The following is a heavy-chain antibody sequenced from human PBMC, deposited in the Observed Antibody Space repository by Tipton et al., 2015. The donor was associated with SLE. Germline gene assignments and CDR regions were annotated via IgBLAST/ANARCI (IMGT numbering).Heavy chain of an antibody. CDR3: VKDFTPGAFKGGGVFAT. Sequence: SLRLSCAISGFTFDDYAMHWVRQSPGKGLEWVSGTSWNRVGIGYADSVKGQFTTSRDNAKNSLYLQMSSLSLEATAHYYCVKDFTPGAFKGGGVFATWGQGTMVTVFS. J-gene: IGHJ3*01. V-gene: IGHV3-9*01. CDR1: GFTFDDYA. CDR2: TSWNRVGI. D-gene: IGHD2-15*01.